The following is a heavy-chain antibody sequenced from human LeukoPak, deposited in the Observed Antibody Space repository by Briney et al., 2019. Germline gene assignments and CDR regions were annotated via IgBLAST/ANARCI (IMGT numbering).Heavy chain of an antibody. V-gene: IGHV3-23*01. J-gene: IGHJ3*02. CDR1: GFTFSIYA. D-gene: IGHD2-21*01. CDR3: AKDRRFPDDVFDM. CDR2: ITADSKIT. Sequence: GGSLRLSCAASGFTFSIYAMSWVRQAPGKGLEWVSAITADSKITYYVASVRGRFTISRDNSKNTLYLQMNSLRAKDTALYYCAKDRRFPDDVFDMWGQGTMVTVSS.